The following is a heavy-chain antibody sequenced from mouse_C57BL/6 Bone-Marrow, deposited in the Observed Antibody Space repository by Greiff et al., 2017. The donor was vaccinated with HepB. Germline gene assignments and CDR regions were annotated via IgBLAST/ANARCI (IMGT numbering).Heavy chain of an antibody. Sequence: VQLQQSGPELVKPGASVKMSCKASGYTFTDYNMHWVKQSHGKSLEWIGYINPNNGGTRYNQKFKGKATLTVNKSSSTAYMELRSLTSEDSAVYYCARSSNWAWFAYWGQGTLVTVSA. J-gene: IGHJ3*01. CDR1: GYTFTDYN. CDR2: INPNNGGT. CDR3: ARSSNWAWFAY. D-gene: IGHD4-1*01. V-gene: IGHV1-22*01.